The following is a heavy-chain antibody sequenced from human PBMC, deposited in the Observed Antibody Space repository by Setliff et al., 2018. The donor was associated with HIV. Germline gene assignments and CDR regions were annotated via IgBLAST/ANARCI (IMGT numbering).Heavy chain of an antibody. Sequence: SGYAGEPTQTLTLTCTFSGFSLTTSGVGVGWIRQPPGKALEWLAVIHWNDANHYSPSLKTRLSITKDTSKNQMVLTMTNMDPVDTATYYCVHRVVWGGLDVWGQGTTVTVSS. J-gene: IGHJ6*02. CDR1: GFSLTTSGVG. D-gene: IGHD2-8*02. V-gene: IGHV2-5*01. CDR3: VHRVVWGGLDV. CDR2: IHWNDAN.